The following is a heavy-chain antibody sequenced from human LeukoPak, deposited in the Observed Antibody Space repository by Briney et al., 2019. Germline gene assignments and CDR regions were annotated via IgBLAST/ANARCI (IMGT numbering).Heavy chain of an antibody. V-gene: IGHV3-23*01. D-gene: IGHD4/OR15-4a*01. CDR2: ITGSGDRT. CDR3: TRDESGKVPTFRFDY. CDR1: GFTFSTYA. Sequence: PGGSLRLSCAASGFTFSTYAMSWVRVRQAPGKGLEWVSTITGSGDRTYYTDSVKGRFTISRDNSKNTLYLQMNSLRAEDTAIYYCTRDESGKVPTFRFDYWGQGILVTVSS. J-gene: IGHJ4*02.